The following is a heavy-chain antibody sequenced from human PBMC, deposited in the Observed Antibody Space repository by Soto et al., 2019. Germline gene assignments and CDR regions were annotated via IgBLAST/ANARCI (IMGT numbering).Heavy chain of an antibody. CDR3: AKERLEKATSVEGNSFDV. D-gene: IGHD3-3*01. CDR1: GYTFTGYY. CDR2: INPNSGGT. J-gene: IGHJ3*01. V-gene: IGHV1-2*04. Sequence: ASVKVSCKASGYTFTGYYMHWVRQAPGQGLEWMGWINPNSGGTNYAQKFQGWVTMTRDTSISTAYMELSRLRSDDTAVYYCAKERLEKATSVEGNSFDVWGKGTMVTVSS.